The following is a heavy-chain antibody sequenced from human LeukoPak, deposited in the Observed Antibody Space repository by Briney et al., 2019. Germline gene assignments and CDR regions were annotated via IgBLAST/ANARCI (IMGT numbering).Heavy chain of an antibody. CDR1: GFTFSSYA. Sequence: PGGSLRLSCAASGFTFSSYAMHWVRQAPGKGLEWVAVTSYDGSNKYYADSVKGRFTISRDNSKNTLYLQMNSLRAEDTAVYYCARDRGGSYYSNYYFDYWGQGTLVTVSS. CDR3: ARDRGGSYYSNYYFDY. D-gene: IGHD1-26*01. J-gene: IGHJ4*02. CDR2: TSYDGSNK. V-gene: IGHV3-30*04.